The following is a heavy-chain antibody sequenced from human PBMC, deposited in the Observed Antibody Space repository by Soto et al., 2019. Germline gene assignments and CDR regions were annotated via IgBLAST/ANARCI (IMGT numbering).Heavy chain of an antibody. CDR2: IYSGGST. CDR3: ARDLLGYNWNDIDFTDAFDI. V-gene: IGHV3-66*01. CDR1: GFTVSSNY. J-gene: IGHJ3*02. Sequence: EVQLVESGGGLVQPGGSLRLSCAASGFTVSSNYMSWVRQAPGKGLEWVSVIYSGGSTYYEDSVKGRFTISRDNSKSTRYLQMNGLRAEDTAVYYCARDLLGYNWNDIDFTDAFDIWGQGTMVTVSS. D-gene: IGHD1-20*01.